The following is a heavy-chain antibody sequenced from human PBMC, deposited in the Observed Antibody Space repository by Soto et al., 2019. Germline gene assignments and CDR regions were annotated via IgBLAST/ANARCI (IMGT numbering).Heavy chain of an antibody. CDR3: ARHRVILVRGVYYYYGLDV. CDR2: IYPGDSDT. Sequence: GESLKISCKGSGYSFSGYWIGWVRQMAGKGLEWVGIIYPGDSDTRYSPSFEGQVSISVDESISSTYLQWNSLKASDTAIYYCARHRVILVRGVYYYYGLDVWGQGTTVTVSS. J-gene: IGHJ6*02. CDR1: GYSFSGYW. D-gene: IGHD3-10*01. V-gene: IGHV5-51*01.